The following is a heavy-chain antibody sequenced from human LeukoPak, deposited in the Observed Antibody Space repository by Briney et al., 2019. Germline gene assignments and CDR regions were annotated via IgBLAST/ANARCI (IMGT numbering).Heavy chain of an antibody. J-gene: IGHJ4*02. V-gene: IGHV3-30*02. Sequence: PGGSLRLSCAASGFTFSSYGMHWVRQAPGKGLEWVAFIRYDASNKYYVDSVKGRFTISRDNSTLYLQMNSLRVEDTAVYYCAKGGATVLDYWGQGTLVTVSS. CDR3: AKGGATVLDY. CDR2: IRYDASNK. CDR1: GFTFSSYG. D-gene: IGHD4-11*01.